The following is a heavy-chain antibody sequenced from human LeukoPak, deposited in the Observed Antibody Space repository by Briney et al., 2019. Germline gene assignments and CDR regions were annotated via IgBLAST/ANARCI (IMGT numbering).Heavy chain of an antibody. D-gene: IGHD3-22*01. J-gene: IGHJ4*02. CDR2: IYYSGST. V-gene: IGHV4-39*07. CDR1: GGSISSSSYY. Sequence: SETLSLTCTVSGGSISSSSYYWGWIRQLPGKGLEWIGSIYYSGSTYYNPSLKSRVTISVDTSKNQFSLKLSSVTAADTAVYYCARADSSGYVFDYWGQGTLVTVSS. CDR3: ARADSSGYVFDY.